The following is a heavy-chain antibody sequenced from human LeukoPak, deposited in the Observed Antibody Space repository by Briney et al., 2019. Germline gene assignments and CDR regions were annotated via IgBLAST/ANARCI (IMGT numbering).Heavy chain of an antibody. D-gene: IGHD1-14*01. CDR1: GDSISSRSYY. J-gene: IGHJ3*02. V-gene: IGHV4-39*01. CDR2: IYYSGTT. CDR3: ARHEWGITNAFDI. Sequence: SETLSLTCTVSGDSISSRSYYWGWIRQPPGKGLGWIGSIYYSGTTYYNPSLKSRVTISVDTSKKQFSLKLRSVTAADTAVYYCARHEWGITNAFDIWGQGTMVTVSS.